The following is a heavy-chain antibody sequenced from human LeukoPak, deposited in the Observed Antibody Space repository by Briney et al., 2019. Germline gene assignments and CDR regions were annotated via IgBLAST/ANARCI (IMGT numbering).Heavy chain of an antibody. D-gene: IGHD6-13*01. CDR2: ISYSGST. CDR3: ARHTPKDIAAAGAGYYYYMDV. Sequence: SETLSLTCTVSGGSISSYYWSWIRQPPGKGLEYIGYISYSGSTNYNPSLKSRVTMSVDTSKNQFSLKLSSVTATDAAVYYCARHTPKDIAAAGAGYYYYMDVWGKGTTVTVSS. CDR1: GGSISSYY. J-gene: IGHJ6*03. V-gene: IGHV4-59*08.